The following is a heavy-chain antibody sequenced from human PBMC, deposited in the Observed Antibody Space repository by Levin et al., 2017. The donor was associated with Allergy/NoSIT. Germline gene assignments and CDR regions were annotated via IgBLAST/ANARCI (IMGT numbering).Heavy chain of an antibody. CDR3: VSSWYNWNSHYYYYYMDA. Sequence: SETLSLTCAVSGYSISSGYYWGWIRQSPGRGLEWIGSIFHSGTTYYNPSLKSRVTVSVDTSKNQFSLKLSSVTAAGTAVYYCVSSWYNWNSHYYYYYMDAWGKGTTVTVSS. CDR1: GYSISSGYY. CDR2: IFHSGTT. V-gene: IGHV4-38-2*01. D-gene: IGHD1-20*01. J-gene: IGHJ6*03.